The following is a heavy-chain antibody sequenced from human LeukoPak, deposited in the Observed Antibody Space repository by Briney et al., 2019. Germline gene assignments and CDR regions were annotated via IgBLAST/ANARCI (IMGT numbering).Heavy chain of an antibody. Sequence: SETLSLTCTVSGGSISSGGYYWSWIRQHPGKGLEWIGYIYYSGSTYYNPSLKSRVTISVDTSKNQFSLKLSSVTAADTAVFYCARGGCSSSSCYTDYWGQGTLVTVSS. V-gene: IGHV4-31*03. CDR1: GGSISSGGYY. J-gene: IGHJ4*02. D-gene: IGHD2-2*02. CDR2: IYYSGST. CDR3: ARGGCSSSSCYTDY.